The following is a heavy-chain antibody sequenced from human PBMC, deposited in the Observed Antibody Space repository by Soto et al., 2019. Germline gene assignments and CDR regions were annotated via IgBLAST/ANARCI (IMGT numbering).Heavy chain of an antibody. V-gene: IGHV3-23*01. Sequence: PGGSLRLSCAASGFTFSSYSMSWVRQAPGKGLEWVSVISGSGRTSYYADSVKGRFTISRDNAKNSLYLQMNSLRAEDTAVYYCARGIAAAGTFDYWGQGTLVTVSS. CDR3: ARGIAAAGTFDY. CDR1: GFTFSSYS. J-gene: IGHJ4*02. D-gene: IGHD6-13*01. CDR2: ISGSGRTS.